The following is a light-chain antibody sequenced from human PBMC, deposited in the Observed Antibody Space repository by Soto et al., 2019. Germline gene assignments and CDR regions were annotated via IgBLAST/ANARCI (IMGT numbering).Light chain of an antibody. Sequence: DLQMTQSPSSVSASVGDRVSLTCRASQDISNGLAWFQQKPGKAPKLLIYAASSLQSGVPSRFSGCGSWTNFTLTISSLQPEDFATYYCQQASNFPPTFGLGTKVQVK. V-gene: IGKV1-12*01. J-gene: IGKJ1*01. CDR3: QQASNFPPT. CDR2: AAS. CDR1: QDISNG.